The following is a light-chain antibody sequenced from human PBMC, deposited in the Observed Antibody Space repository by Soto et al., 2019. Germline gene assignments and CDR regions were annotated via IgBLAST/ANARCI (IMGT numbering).Light chain of an antibody. CDR2: EVT. V-gene: IGLV2-18*02. CDR3: SSYTRSSPYV. Sequence: QSALTQPPSVSGSPGQSVTISCTGTSSDVGSYNRVSWYQQPPGTAPKLMIYEVTNRPSGVPDRFSGSKSGDTASLTISGLQAEDEAEYYCSSYTRSSPYVFGTGTKLTVL. J-gene: IGLJ1*01. CDR1: SSDVGSYNR.